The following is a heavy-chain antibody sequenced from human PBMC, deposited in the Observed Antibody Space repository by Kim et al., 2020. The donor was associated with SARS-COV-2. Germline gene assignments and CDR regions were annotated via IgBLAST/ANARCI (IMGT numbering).Heavy chain of an antibody. CDR2: IGTAGDT. V-gene: IGHV3-13*01. Sequence: GGSLRLSCAASGFTFSSYDMHWVRQATGKGLEWVSAIGTAGDTYYPGSVKGRFTISRENAKNSLYLQMNSLRAGDTAVYYCARGGYSYGHSYYYYYYGMDVWGQGTTVTVSS. J-gene: IGHJ6*02. D-gene: IGHD5-18*01. CDR3: ARGGYSYGHSYYYYYYGMDV. CDR1: GFTFSSYD.